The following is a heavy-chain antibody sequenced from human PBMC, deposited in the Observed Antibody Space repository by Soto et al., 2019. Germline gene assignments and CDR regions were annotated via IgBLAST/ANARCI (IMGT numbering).Heavy chain of an antibody. CDR3: ARDRRITMVRAADYYGMDV. D-gene: IGHD3-10*01. J-gene: IGHJ6*02. V-gene: IGHV4-31*03. CDR2: IYYSGST. CDR1: GGSISSGGYY. Sequence: SETLSLTCTVSGGSISSGGYYWSWIRQHPGKGLEWIGYIYYSGSTYYNPSPKSRVTISVDTSKNQFSLKLSSVTAADTAVYYCARDRRITMVRAADYYGMDVWGQGTTVTVSS.